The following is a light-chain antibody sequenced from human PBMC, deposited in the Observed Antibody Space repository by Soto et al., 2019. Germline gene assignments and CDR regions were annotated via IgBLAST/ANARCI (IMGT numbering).Light chain of an antibody. CDR1: QDIRNY. J-gene: IGKJ5*01. CDR3: QQYNNVRIS. CDR2: GAS. Sequence: DIQLTQSPSSLSVSAGDRVTITCHASQDIRNYLNWYQQKPGKAPKLLISGASDLETGVPSSFSGSGSGTHFTFTISSLQPEDIATYYCQQYNNVRISFGQGTRLEIK. V-gene: IGKV1-33*01.